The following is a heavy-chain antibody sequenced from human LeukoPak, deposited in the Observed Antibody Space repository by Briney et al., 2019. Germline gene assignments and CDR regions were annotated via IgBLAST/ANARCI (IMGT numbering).Heavy chain of an antibody. Sequence: GGSLRLSCAASGFTFSSYEMMWVRQAPGKGLEWVSYISSSTSGATIYYADSVRGRFTISRDNAKNSLYLQMNSLRAEDTAVYYCARVISSTSRVVDYWGQGTLVTVSS. CDR3: ARVISSTSRVVDY. V-gene: IGHV3-48*03. CDR2: ISSSTSGATI. D-gene: IGHD2-2*01. CDR1: GFTFSSYE. J-gene: IGHJ4*02.